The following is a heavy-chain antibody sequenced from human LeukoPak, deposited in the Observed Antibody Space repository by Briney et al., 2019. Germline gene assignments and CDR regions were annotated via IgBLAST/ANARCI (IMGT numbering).Heavy chain of an antibody. V-gene: IGHV1-69*04. J-gene: IGHJ4*02. D-gene: IGHD5-12*01. CDR3: ARDETVVDIVAADY. CDR1: GGTFSSYA. CDR2: IIPILGIA. Sequence: SVKVSCKASGGTFSSYAISWVRQAPGQGLEWMGRIIPILGIANYAQKFQGRVTITTDKSTSTAYMELSSLRSEDTAVYYCARDETVVDIVAADYWGQGTLVTVSS.